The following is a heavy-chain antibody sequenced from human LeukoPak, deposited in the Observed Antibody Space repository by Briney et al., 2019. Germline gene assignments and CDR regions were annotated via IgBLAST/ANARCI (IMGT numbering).Heavy chain of an antibody. J-gene: IGHJ4*02. V-gene: IGHV4-38-2*01. Sequence: SETLSLTCAVSGYSISSGYYWGWIRQPPGKGLEWIGSIYHSGSTNYNPSLKSRVTISVDTSKNQFSLKLSSVTAADTAVYYCARLSIVGATLPDFDYWGQGTLVTVSS. D-gene: IGHD1-26*01. CDR3: ARLSIVGATLPDFDY. CDR2: IYHSGST. CDR1: GYSISSGYY.